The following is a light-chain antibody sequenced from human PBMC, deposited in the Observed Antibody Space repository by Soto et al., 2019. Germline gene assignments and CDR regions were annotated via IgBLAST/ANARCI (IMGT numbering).Light chain of an antibody. CDR1: SSNIGGTNY. Sequence: QSVLTQPPSASGTPGQKVFISCSGSSSNIGGTNYAYWYQQLPGAAPKLLMHSNNLRPSGVPERISGSKFGTAASLAISGLRSADDPVYPCPSWDARLGAVIFGGGTKVTVL. CDR2: SNN. CDR3: PSWDARLGAVI. V-gene: IGLV1-47*02. J-gene: IGLJ2*01.